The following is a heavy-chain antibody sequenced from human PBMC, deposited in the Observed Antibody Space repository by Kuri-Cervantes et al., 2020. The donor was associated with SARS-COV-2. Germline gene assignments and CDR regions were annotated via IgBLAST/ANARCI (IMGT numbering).Heavy chain of an antibody. CDR1: GFTFSSYW. CDR3: ARDGLDVAYYYYMDV. Sequence: LSLTCAASGFTFSSYWMSWVRQAPGKGLEWVANIKQDGSEKYYVDSVKGRFTISRDNAKNSLYLQMNSLRAEDTAVYYCARDGLDVAYYYYMDVWGKGTTVTVSS. J-gene: IGHJ6*03. V-gene: IGHV3-7*01. CDR2: IKQDGSEK.